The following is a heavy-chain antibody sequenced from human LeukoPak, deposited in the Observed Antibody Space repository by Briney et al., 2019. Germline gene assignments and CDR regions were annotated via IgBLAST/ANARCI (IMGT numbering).Heavy chain of an antibody. CDR1: GFTVSSNY. CDR3: ARVLVVITTSRFDI. J-gene: IGHJ3*02. D-gene: IGHD3-22*01. CDR2: IYSGGST. V-gene: IGHV3-53*01. Sequence: PGGSLRLSCAASGFTVSSNYMSWVRQAPGKGLEWVSVIYSGGSTYYADSVKGRFTISRDNSKNTLYLQMNSLRAEDTAVYYCARVLVVITTSRFDIWGQGTMVTVSS.